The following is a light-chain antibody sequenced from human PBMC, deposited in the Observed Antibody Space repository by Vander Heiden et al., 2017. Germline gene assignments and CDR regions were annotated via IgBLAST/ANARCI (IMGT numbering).Light chain of an antibody. Sequence: QSVLTQPTSVSGAPGQRVTISCTGSSSHIGAGYDVHWYQQLPGTAPKLLIYGNNNRPSGVPDRFSGSKSGTSASLAITGLQAEDEADYYCQSYDSSLSGSGVFGTGTKVTVL. CDR3: QSYDSSLSGSGV. V-gene: IGLV1-40*01. J-gene: IGLJ1*01. CDR2: GNN. CDR1: SSHIGAGYD.